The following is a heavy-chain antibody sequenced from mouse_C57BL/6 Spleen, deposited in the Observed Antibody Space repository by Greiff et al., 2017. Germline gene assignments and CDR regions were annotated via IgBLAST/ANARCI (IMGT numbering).Heavy chain of an antibody. J-gene: IGHJ3*01. CDR3: ASPDYGNY. CDR1: GFTFSDYY. V-gene: IGHV5-12*01. D-gene: IGHD2-1*01. Sequence: EVKVVESGGGLVQPGGSLKLSCAASGFTFSDYYMYWVRQTPEKRLEWVAYISNGGGSTYYPDTVKGRFTISRDNAKNTLYLQMSRLKSEDTAMYYCASPDYGNYWGQGTLVTVSA. CDR2: ISNGGGST.